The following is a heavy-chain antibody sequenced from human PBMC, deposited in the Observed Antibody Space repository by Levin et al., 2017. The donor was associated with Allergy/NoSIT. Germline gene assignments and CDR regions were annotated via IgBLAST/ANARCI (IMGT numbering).Heavy chain of an antibody. CDR2: FNPNAGTA. Sequence: AASVKVSCKASGYTFTAYWIDWVRQAPGQGPEWLGLFNPNAGTATYAQKFQARVTMTAETSTSTVYMELSSLGSEDTAVYYCARSKDHHLWEWGQGTLVTVSS. V-gene: IGHV1-46*01. J-gene: IGHJ4*02. D-gene: IGHD3-10*01. CDR1: GYTFTAYW. CDR3: ARSKDHHLWE.